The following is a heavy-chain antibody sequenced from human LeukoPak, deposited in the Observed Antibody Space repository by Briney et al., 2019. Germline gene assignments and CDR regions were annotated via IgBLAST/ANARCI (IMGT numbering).Heavy chain of an antibody. Sequence: SVKVSRKASGGTFSSYAISWVRQAPGQGLEWMGGIIPIFGTANYAQKFQGRVTITTDESTSTAYMELSSLRSEDTAVYYCARDALPGYSSSWYWFDPWGQGTLVTVSS. CDR2: IIPIFGTA. J-gene: IGHJ5*02. V-gene: IGHV1-69*05. CDR3: ARDALPGYSSSWYWFDP. CDR1: GGTFSSYA. D-gene: IGHD6-13*01.